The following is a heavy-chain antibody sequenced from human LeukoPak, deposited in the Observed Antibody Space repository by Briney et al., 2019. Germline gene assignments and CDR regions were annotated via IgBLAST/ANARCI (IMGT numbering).Heavy chain of an antibody. J-gene: IGHJ5*01. D-gene: IGHD6-19*01. Sequence: SETLSLTCTVSVGSISSYFWSWIRQPPGRGGEGMGHIHYAGSTHYNPPLMSRVTISVAMTKNHFSLVLSSVTSAATARFYIARDFFEGVTVPGSWFDLWGQGTPVTVSS. CDR3: ARDFFEGVTVPGSWFDL. V-gene: IGHV4-59*01. CDR2: IHYAGST. CDR1: VGSISSYF.